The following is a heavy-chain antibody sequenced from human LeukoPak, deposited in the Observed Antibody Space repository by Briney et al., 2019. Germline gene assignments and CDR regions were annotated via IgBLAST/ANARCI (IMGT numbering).Heavy chain of an antibody. Sequence: GGSLRLSCAASGFTFSSYAMSWVRQAPGKGLELVSAISGSGGSTYYADSVKGRFTISRDNSKNTLYLQMDSLRAEDTAVYYCAKDFKELRVRGVMGPIDYWGQGNLVTVSS. J-gene: IGHJ4*02. D-gene: IGHD3-10*01. CDR3: AKDFKELRVRGVMGPIDY. V-gene: IGHV3-23*01. CDR1: GFTFSSYA. CDR2: ISGSGGST.